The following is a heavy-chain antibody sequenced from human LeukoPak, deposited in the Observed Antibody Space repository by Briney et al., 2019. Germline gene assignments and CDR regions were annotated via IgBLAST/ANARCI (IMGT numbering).Heavy chain of an antibody. CDR3: ARAFLSCSSTSCYPGGLDY. Sequence: GGSLRLSCAASGFTFSSYAMHWVSQAPGKGLEWVAVISYDGSNKYYADSVKGRFTISRDNSKNTLYLQMNSLRAEDTAVYYCARAFLSCSSTSCYPGGLDYWGQGTLVTVSS. V-gene: IGHV3-30*04. CDR2: ISYDGSNK. J-gene: IGHJ4*02. CDR1: GFTFSSYA. D-gene: IGHD2-2*01.